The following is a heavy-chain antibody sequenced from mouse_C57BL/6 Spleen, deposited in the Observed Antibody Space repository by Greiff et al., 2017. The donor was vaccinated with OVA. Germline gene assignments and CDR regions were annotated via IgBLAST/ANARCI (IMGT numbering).Heavy chain of an antibody. Sequence: VQLKESGGGLVKPGGSLKLSCAASGFTFSSYAMSWVRQTPEKRLEWVATISDGGSYTYYPDNVKGRFTISRDNAKNNLYLQMSHLKSEDTAMYYCARSHYYGSSSFAYWGQGTLVTVSA. J-gene: IGHJ3*01. V-gene: IGHV5-4*01. CDR2: ISDGGSYT. CDR3: ARSHYYGSSSFAY. CDR1: GFTFSSYA. D-gene: IGHD1-1*01.